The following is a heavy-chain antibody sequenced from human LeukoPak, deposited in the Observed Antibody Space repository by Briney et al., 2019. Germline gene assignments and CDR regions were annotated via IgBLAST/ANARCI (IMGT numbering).Heavy chain of an antibody. Sequence: SETLSLTCTVSGGSISSYNWSWIRQSPGEGLEWIGYISYSGSTTYNPSLKSRVTISVDTSKNQFSLKLSSATAADTALYYCARSSAYYYESSGYSSGAYYFDYWGQGTLVTVSS. V-gene: IGHV4-59*01. D-gene: IGHD3-22*01. J-gene: IGHJ4*02. CDR1: GGSISSYN. CDR2: ISYSGST. CDR3: ARSSAYYYESSGYSSGAYYFDY.